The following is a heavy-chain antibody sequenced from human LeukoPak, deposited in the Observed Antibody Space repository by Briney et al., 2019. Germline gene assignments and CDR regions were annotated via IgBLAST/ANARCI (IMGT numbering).Heavy chain of an antibody. D-gene: IGHD1-1*01. Sequence: SETLSLTCTVSGGSVSSSRYYWGWIRQPPGKGLEWIGSIYYSGSPSYNPSLRSRVTISVDTSKNQSSLRLSSVTAADTAVYYCATWRTAKTGFDYWGQGTLVTVSS. V-gene: IGHV4-39*01. J-gene: IGHJ4*02. CDR2: IYYSGSP. CDR1: GGSVSSSRYY. CDR3: ATWRTAKTGFDY.